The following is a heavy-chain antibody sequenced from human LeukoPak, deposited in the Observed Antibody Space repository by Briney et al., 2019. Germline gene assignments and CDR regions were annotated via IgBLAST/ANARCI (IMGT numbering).Heavy chain of an antibody. D-gene: IGHD3-10*01. J-gene: IGHJ3*01. CDR2: IKSKIDGEKT. CDR1: GFTFSDSW. V-gene: IGHV3-15*01. Sequence: PGGSLRLSCAASGFTFSDSWMTWVRQLPGKGVEWFGRIKSKIDGEKTEYAAPVEGRFTISRDDSKTTVYLQMSGLRTEDTALYYCTTDSGSFDVWGRGTMVTVSS. CDR3: TTDSGSFDV.